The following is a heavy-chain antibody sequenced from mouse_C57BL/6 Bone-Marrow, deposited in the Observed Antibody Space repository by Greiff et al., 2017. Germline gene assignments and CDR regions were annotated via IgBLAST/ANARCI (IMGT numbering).Heavy chain of an antibody. CDR3: ARQDGYPYYFDY. D-gene: IGHD2-3*01. CDR2: ISSGSSTI. V-gene: IGHV5-17*01. Sequence: EVKLQESGGGLVKPGGSLKLSYAASGFTFSDYGMHWVRQAPEKGLEWVAYISSGSSTIYYADTVKGRFTISRDNAKNTLFLQMTSLRSEDTAMYYCARQDGYPYYFDYWGQGTTLTVSS. J-gene: IGHJ2*01. CDR1: GFTFSDYG.